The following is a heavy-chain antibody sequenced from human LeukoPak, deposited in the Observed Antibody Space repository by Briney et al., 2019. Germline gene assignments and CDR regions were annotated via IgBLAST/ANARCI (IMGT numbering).Heavy chain of an antibody. CDR3: ARDLVEMATISTYYYYGMDV. Sequence: SVKVSCKASGYTFTGYYMHWVRQAPGQGLEWMGRIIPILGIANYAQKFQGRVTITADKSTSTAYMELSSLRSEDTAVYYCARDLVEMATISTYYYYGMDVWGQGTTVTVSS. V-gene: IGHV1-69*04. D-gene: IGHD5-24*01. J-gene: IGHJ6*02. CDR2: IIPILGIA. CDR1: GYTFTGYY.